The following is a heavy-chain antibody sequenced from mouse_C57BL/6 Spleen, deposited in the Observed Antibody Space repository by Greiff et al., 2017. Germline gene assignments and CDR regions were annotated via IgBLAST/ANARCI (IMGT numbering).Heavy chain of an antibody. CDR1: GYTFTSYW. V-gene: IGHV1-64*01. CDR3: GARGAYFDY. J-gene: IGHJ2*01. CDR2: IHPNSGST. Sequence: QVQLKQSGAELVKPGASVKLSCKASGYTFTSYWMHWVKQRPGQGLEWIGMIHPNSGSTNYNEKFKSKATLTVDKSSSTAYMQLSSLTSEDSAVYYCGARGAYFDYWGQGTTLTVSS.